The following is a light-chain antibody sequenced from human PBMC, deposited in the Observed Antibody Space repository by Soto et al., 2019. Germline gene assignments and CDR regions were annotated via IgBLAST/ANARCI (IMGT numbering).Light chain of an antibody. CDR1: SSDVGGYNY. V-gene: IGLV2-8*01. CDR3: MSYAGMYTYV. Sequence: QAVVTQPPSASGSPGQSVTISCTGTSSDVGGYNYLSWYQHRPGKAPQLIIYEVTKRPSGVPNRFFGSKSGNTASLTVSGLQAEDEADYFCMSYAGMYTYVFGTGTKLTVL. J-gene: IGLJ1*01. CDR2: EVT.